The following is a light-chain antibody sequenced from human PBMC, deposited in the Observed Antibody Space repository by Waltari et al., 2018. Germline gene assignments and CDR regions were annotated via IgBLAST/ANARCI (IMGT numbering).Light chain of an antibody. V-gene: IGKV1-17*01. CDR1: QSIGTS. J-gene: IGKJ2*01. Sequence: DIQMTQSPSSLSASAGDRVSITCRASQSIGTSLGWYQQKPGKAPKRLFYSASTLESGVPSRFRGSGSGTDFTLTISSLQPEDFANYFCLQHERLPYTFGQGTKLEIK. CDR3: LQHERLPYT. CDR2: SAS.